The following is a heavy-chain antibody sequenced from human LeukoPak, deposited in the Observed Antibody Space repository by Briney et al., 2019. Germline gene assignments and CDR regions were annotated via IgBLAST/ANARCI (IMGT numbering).Heavy chain of an antibody. CDR3: ARAPLGYCSSTSCPHFDY. CDR2: IYHSGST. CDR1: GGPISSGGYS. J-gene: IGHJ4*02. Sequence: SETLSLTCAVSGGPISSGGYSWSWIRQPPGKGLEWIGYIYHSGSTYYNPSLKSRVTISVDRSKNQFSLKLSSVTAADTAVYYCARAPLGYCSSTSCPHFDYWGQGTLVTVSS. V-gene: IGHV4-30-2*01. D-gene: IGHD2-2*01.